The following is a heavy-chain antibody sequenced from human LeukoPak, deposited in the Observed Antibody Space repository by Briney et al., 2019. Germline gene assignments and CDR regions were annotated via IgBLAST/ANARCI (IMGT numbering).Heavy chain of an antibody. V-gene: IGHV4-59*01. D-gene: IGHD4-11*01. Sequence: SETLSLTCTVSGGSISSYYWSWIRQPPGKGLEWIGYIYYSGSTNYNPSLKSRVTISVDTSKNQFSLKLSSVTAADTAVYYCARAPGDYSNYKATYYFDYWGQGTLVTVSS. J-gene: IGHJ4*02. CDR2: IYYSGST. CDR3: ARAPGDYSNYKATYYFDY. CDR1: GGSISSYY.